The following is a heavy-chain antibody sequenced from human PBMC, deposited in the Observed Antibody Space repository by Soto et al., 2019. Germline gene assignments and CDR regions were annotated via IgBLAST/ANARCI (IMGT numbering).Heavy chain of an antibody. D-gene: IGHD3-10*01. CDR3: ARGVGFGELSR. CDR1: GFTFNTYW. Sequence: EVQLVESGGGLVQPGESLRISCAASGFTFNTYWMNWVRQAPGKGLEWVANIRQDGSDKYYVDSVKGRFTISRDNAKNSLYLQMNSLRAEDTAVYYCARGVGFGELSRWGQGTLVTVSS. V-gene: IGHV3-7*01. CDR2: IRQDGSDK. J-gene: IGHJ4*02.